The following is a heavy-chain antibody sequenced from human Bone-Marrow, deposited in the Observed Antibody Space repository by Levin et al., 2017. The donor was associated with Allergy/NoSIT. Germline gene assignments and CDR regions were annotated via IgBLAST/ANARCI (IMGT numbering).Heavy chain of an antibody. Sequence: ASVKVSCKASGYTFTTYAVNWVRQAPGQGLEWMGWIDTNTGTPTYAQGFTGRFVFSLDTSVTTAYLQISSLEAEDTAVYYCARDRNANFDNWGQGTRVTVSS. D-gene: IGHD1-14*01. J-gene: IGHJ4*02. CDR1: GYTFTTYA. CDR3: ARDRNANFDN. V-gene: IGHV7-4-1*02. CDR2: IDTNTGTP.